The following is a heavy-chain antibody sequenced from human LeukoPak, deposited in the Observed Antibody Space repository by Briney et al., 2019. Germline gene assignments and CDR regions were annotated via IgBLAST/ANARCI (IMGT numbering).Heavy chain of an antibody. CDR2: ISSSGSTI. Sequence: GGSLRLSCAASGFTFSSYGMSWVRQAPGKGLEWVSYISSSGSTIYYADSVKGRFTISRDNAKNSLYLQMNSLRAEDTAVYYCARRSVGYGGEFDYWGQGTLVTVSS. D-gene: IGHD4-23*01. V-gene: IGHV3-48*04. CDR1: GFTFSSYG. CDR3: ARRSVGYGGEFDY. J-gene: IGHJ4*02.